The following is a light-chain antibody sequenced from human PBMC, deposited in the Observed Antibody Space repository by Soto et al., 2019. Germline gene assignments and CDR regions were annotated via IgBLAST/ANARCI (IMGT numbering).Light chain of an antibody. CDR1: QGISSY. V-gene: IGKV1-9*01. CDR2: TAS. CDR3: QQSHSSPLS. Sequence: DIQLTQSPSFLSASVGDRVTITCWASQGISSYLAWYQLKPGKAPKLLISTASNLQSGVPSRFSGSGSGTDFALTISSLQPEDSAVYYCQQSHSSPLSFGGGTKVDIK. J-gene: IGKJ4*01.